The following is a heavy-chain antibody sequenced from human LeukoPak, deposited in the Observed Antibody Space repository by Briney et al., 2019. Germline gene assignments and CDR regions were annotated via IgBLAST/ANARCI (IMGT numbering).Heavy chain of an antibody. V-gene: IGHV3-74*01. D-gene: IGHD5/OR15-5a*01. CDR2: INSDGSST. J-gene: IGHJ3*02. CDR3: ARLSVYGFDI. CDR1: GFTFSGYC. Sequence: PGGSLRLSCAASGFTFSGYCMHWVRQAPGKGLVWVSRINSDGSSTFYADSVKGRFTISRDKAKNTLYLQMNSLRAEDTAMYYCARLSVYGFDIWGQGTMVTVSS.